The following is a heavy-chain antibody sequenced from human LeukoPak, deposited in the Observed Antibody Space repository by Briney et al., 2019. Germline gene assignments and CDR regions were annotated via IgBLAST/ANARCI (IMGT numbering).Heavy chain of an antibody. V-gene: IGHV3-21*04. J-gene: IGHJ3*02. CDR3: AKTRGDFWSGYPHDAFDI. CDR1: GFTFSSYS. D-gene: IGHD3-3*01. CDR2: ISSSSSYI. Sequence: GGSLRLSCAASGFTFSSYSMNWVRQAPGKGLEWVSSISSSSSYIYYADSVKGRFTISRDNAKNSLYLQMNSLRAEDMALYYCAKTRGDFWSGYPHDAFDIWGQGTMVTVSS.